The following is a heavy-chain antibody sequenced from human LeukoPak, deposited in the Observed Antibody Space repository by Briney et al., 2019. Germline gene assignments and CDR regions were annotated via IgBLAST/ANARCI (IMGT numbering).Heavy chain of an antibody. CDR1: GFTFSNFG. J-gene: IGHJ3*01. Sequence: PGGSLRLSCAASGFTFSNFGVHWVRQAPGRGLEWVAFISYAGREKHYAGSVKGRFTISRDNSKNTLFLQMNSLRAEDTAVYYCANGYMATILPKRAERDAFDLWGHGTLVTVSA. CDR2: ISYAGREK. V-gene: IGHV3-30*18. CDR3: ANGYMATILPKRAERDAFDL. D-gene: IGHD5-24*01.